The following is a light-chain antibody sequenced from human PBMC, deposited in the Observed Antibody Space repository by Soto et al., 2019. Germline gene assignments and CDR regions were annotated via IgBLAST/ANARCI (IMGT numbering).Light chain of an antibody. CDR2: GAS. CDR1: QIVSSTY. V-gene: IGKV3-20*01. Sequence: EIVLTQSPGTLSLSPGERATLSCKASQIVSSTYVAWYLQQPGQAPRLLIYGASSRAAGTPDRFSGSASGTNFTLTISGLEPEDFAVYYCQHYGTSPPLLTFGGGTKVEIK. CDR3: QHYGTSPPLLT. J-gene: IGKJ4*01.